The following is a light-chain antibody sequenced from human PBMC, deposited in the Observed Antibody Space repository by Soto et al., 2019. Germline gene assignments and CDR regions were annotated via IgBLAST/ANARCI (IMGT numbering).Light chain of an antibody. CDR2: VGTGGIVG. CDR3: GADHGSGGNFVVV. Sequence: QPVLTQPPSASASLGASVTLTCTLSSGYSNYKVDWYQQRPGKGPRFVMRVGTGGIVGSKGDGIPDRFSVLGSGLNRYLTIKNLQEEDESDYHCGADHGSGGNFVVVFGGGTKLTVL. J-gene: IGLJ2*01. CDR1: SGYSNYK. V-gene: IGLV9-49*01.